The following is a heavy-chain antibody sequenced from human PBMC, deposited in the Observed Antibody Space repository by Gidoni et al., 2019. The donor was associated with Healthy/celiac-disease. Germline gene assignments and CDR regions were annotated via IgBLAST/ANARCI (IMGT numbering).Heavy chain of an antibody. J-gene: IGHJ6*02. CDR1: GGSTSSYY. CDR3: ARDASRPYSSGWWDYYYGMDV. Sequence: QVQLQESGPGLVTPSETLSLTCPVSGGSTSSYYWSWIRQSPGKVLEWIVYLYYSGITNYNTSLKSRVTISVDTSKNQFSLKLSSVADADTAVYYCARDASRPYSSGWWDYYYGMDVWGQGTTVTVSS. D-gene: IGHD6-19*01. CDR2: LYYSGIT. V-gene: IGHV4-59*01.